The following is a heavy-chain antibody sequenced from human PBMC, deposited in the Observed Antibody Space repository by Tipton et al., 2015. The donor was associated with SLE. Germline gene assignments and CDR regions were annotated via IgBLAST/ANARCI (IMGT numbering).Heavy chain of an antibody. CDR2: IYHSGSI. CDR3: AVGYCSSVSCQREYFQH. Sequence: LRLSCTVSGYSISSGYYWGWIRQPPGKGLEWIGTIYHSGSIYYNPSLKSRVTISVDTTKNQFSLKLNSVTAADTAVYYCAVGYCSSVSCQREYFQHWCQGSLVTVSS. V-gene: IGHV4-38-2*02. CDR1: GYSISSGYY. D-gene: IGHD2-2*01. J-gene: IGHJ1*01.